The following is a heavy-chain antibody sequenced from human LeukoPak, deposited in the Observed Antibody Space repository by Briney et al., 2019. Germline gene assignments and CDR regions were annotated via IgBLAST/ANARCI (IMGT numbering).Heavy chain of an antibody. D-gene: IGHD2-8*02. J-gene: IGHJ6*03. V-gene: IGHV1-2*02. CDR2: INPNTGAT. CDR3: AKEWTYTGARYFYFLDV. CDR1: GYTFTSYD. Sequence: ASVKVSCKAPGYTFTSYDINWVRQAPGQGLEWMGWINPNTGATNYAQKFQGRVTMTADTIITTAYMELNRLRSDDTALYYCAKEWTYTGARYFYFLDVWGKGTTVTVSS.